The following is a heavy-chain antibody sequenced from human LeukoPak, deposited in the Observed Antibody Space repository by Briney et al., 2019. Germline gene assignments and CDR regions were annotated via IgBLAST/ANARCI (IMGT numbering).Heavy chain of an antibody. Sequence: GSLRLSCAASGFTFSGYNMNWVRQAPGKGLEWVSFISSSSSYIYYADSVKGRFTISRDNAKNSLYLQMNSLTAEDTALYYCAKAHSSSWYYFDYWGQGTLVTVSS. D-gene: IGHD6-13*01. V-gene: IGHV3-21*01. CDR1: GFTFSGYN. CDR2: ISSSSSYI. J-gene: IGHJ4*02. CDR3: AKAHSSSWYYFDY.